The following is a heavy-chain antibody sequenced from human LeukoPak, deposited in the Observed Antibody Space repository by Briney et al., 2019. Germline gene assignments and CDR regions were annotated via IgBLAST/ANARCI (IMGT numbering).Heavy chain of an antibody. CDR1: GFTFGSYS. D-gene: IGHD4-17*01. J-gene: IGHJ4*02. CDR3: AKDADTVTVFYS. CDR2: VSFDGRTK. Sequence: GGSLRLSCAASGFTFGSYSRHWVRQAPGKGLEWVAVVSFDGRTKYYAGSVKGRFTISRDNSKNTLYLQMNSLRAEDTALYYCAKDADTVTVFYSSGRGTLVTVSS. V-gene: IGHV3-30*18.